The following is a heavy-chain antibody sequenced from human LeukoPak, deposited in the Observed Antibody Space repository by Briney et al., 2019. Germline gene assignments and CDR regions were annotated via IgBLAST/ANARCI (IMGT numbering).Heavy chain of an antibody. CDR2: ISAYNGNT. CDR3: ARDRYDSSGYYPEGFDY. J-gene: IGHJ4*02. V-gene: IGHV1-18*01. Sequence: ASVKVSCKASGYTFTSYGISWVRQAPGQGLEWMGWISAYNGNTNYAQKPQGRVTMTTDTSTSTAYMELRSLRSDDTAVYYCARDRYDSSGYYPEGFDYWGQGTLVTVSS. D-gene: IGHD3-22*01. CDR1: GYTFTSYG.